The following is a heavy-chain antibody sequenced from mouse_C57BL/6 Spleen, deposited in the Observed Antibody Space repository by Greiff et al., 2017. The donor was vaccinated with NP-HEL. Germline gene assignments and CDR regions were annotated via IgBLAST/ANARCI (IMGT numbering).Heavy chain of an antibody. V-gene: IGHV5-17*01. J-gene: IGHJ1*03. CDR1: GFTFSDYG. CDR3: ARPTTVVGDWYFDV. D-gene: IGHD1-1*01. CDR2: ISSGSSTT. Sequence: EVQVVESGGGLVKPGGSLKLSCAASGFTFSDYGMHWVRQAPEKGLEWVAYISSGSSTTYYADTVKGRFTISRDNAKNTLFLQMTSLRSEDTAMYYCARPTTVVGDWYFDVWGTGTTVTVSS.